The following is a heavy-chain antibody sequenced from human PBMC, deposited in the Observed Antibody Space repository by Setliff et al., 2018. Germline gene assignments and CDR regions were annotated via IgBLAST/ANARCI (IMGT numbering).Heavy chain of an antibody. CDR3: ARRETYYNFWSGYYAY. D-gene: IGHD3-3*01. CDR2: IYYSGST. Sequence: PSETLSLTCTVSGGSISSSSYYWGWIRQPPGKGLEWIGSIYYSGSTYYNPSLKSRVIISVDTSKNQFSLKLSSVTAADTAVYYCARRETYYNFWSGYYAYWGQGTLVTVSS. V-gene: IGHV4-39*07. CDR1: GGSISSSSYY. J-gene: IGHJ4*02.